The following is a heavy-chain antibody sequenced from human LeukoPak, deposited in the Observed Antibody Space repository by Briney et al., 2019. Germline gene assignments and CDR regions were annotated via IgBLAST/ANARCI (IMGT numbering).Heavy chain of an antibody. D-gene: IGHD3-3*01. J-gene: IGHJ6*03. CDR1: GFTFSSYW. CDR2: IKQDGSEK. V-gene: IGHV3-7*01. CDR3: ATWYDFWSGYPRWYYYMDV. Sequence: GGSLRLSCAASGFTFSSYWMSWVRQAPGKGLEWVANIKQDGSEKYYVDSVKGRFTISRDNAKNSLYLQMNSLRAEDTAVYYCATWYDFWSGYPRWYYYMDVWGKGTTVTVSS.